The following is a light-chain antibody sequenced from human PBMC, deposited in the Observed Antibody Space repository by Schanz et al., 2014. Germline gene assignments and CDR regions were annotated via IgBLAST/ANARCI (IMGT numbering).Light chain of an antibody. V-gene: IGLV2-14*03. CDR3: SSFTSTNTWV. J-gene: IGLJ3*02. CDR1: SSDVGGYNY. CDR2: DVS. Sequence: QSVLTQPASVSGSPGQSITISCTGTSSDVGGYNYVSWYQHHPGKAPKLMIFDVSNRPSGVSNRFSGSKSGNTASLTISGLQAEDESDYYCSSFTSTNTWVFGGGTKLTVL.